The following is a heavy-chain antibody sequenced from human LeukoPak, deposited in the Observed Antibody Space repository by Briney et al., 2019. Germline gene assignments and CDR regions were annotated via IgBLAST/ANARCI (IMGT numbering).Heavy chain of an antibody. Sequence: ASVKVSCKASGYTFTDYYMHWVRQPPGQGLEWMGIINPSGGGTRYAQRFQGRVTMTRDTSTSTVYMEVSSLRSEDTAVYYCARDGARIQLRWFDYWGQGTLVTVSS. CDR3: ARDGARIQLRWFDY. CDR2: INPSGGGT. J-gene: IGHJ4*02. D-gene: IGHD1-1*01. V-gene: IGHV1-46*01. CDR1: GYTFTDYY.